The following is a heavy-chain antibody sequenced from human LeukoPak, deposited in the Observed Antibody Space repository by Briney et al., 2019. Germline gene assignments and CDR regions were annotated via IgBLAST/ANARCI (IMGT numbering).Heavy chain of an antibody. V-gene: IGHV4-4*07. CDR1: GYSISSGYF. Sequence: KPSETLSLTCTVSGYSISSGYFWGWMRQPAGKGLEWIGRIYTSGSTNYNPSLKSRVTMSVDTSKNQFSLKLSSVTAADTAVYYCARSADTAMEYAFDIWGQGTMVTVSS. D-gene: IGHD5-18*01. J-gene: IGHJ3*02. CDR2: IYTSGST. CDR3: ARSADTAMEYAFDI.